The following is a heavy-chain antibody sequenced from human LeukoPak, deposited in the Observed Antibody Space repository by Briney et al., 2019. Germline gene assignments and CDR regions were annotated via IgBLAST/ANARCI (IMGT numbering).Heavy chain of an antibody. J-gene: IGHJ6*02. CDR3: ASLVVPPNYYYYYGMDV. CDR1: GGSFSGYY. D-gene: IGHD2-2*01. CDR2: INHSGST. V-gene: IGHV4-34*01. Sequence: SETLSLTCAVYGGSFSGYYWSWIRQSPGKGLEWIGEINHSGSTNYNPSLKSRVTISVDTSKNQFSLKLSSVTAADTAVYYCASLVVPPNYYYYYGMDVWGQGTTVTVSS.